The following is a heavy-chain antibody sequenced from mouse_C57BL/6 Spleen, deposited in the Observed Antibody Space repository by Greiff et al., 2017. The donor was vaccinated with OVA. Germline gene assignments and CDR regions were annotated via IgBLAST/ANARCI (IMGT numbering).Heavy chain of an antibody. D-gene: IGHD4-1*01. J-gene: IGHJ1*03. CDR1: GFSLTSYG. CDR2: IWSGGST. Sequence: QVQLQESGPGLVQPSQSLSITCTASGFSLTSYGVHWVRQSPGKGLEWLGVIWSGGSTDYNAAFISRLSISKDNSKSQVFFKMNSLQADDTAIYYCARLGTEWYFDVWGTGTTVTVSS. V-gene: IGHV2-2*01. CDR3: ARLGTEWYFDV.